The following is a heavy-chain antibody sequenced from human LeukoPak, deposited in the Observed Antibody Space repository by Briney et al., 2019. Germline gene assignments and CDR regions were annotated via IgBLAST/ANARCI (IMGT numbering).Heavy chain of an antibody. CDR1: TYTFTDYD. CDR3: AREDGRSFGAYDC. CDR2: VSKYSGNA. J-gene: IGHJ4*02. D-gene: IGHD4-17*01. V-gene: IGHV1-18*01. Sequence: ASVRVSCTASTYTFTDYDITWVRDAPGQGLEWMGWVSKYSGNADYAPKFQGRVSMTTDTSTRTAYMELRSLRPDDTAVYFCAREDGRSFGAYDCWGERTLVTVS.